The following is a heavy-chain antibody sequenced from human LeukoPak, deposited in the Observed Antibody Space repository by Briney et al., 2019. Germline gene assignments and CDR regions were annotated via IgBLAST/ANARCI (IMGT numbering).Heavy chain of an antibody. CDR1: GGSISNNY. Sequence: PSETLSLTCTVSGGSISNNYWSWIRQPPGKGLEWIGYMYYSGDINYNPSLKSRVRISVDTSKNQFSLTLSSVTAADTAVYYCARHSTTLVRGAPYYYYGLDVWGQGTTVTVSS. CDR2: MYYSGDI. V-gene: IGHV4-59*08. CDR3: ARHSTTLVRGAPYYYYGLDV. D-gene: IGHD3-10*01. J-gene: IGHJ6*02.